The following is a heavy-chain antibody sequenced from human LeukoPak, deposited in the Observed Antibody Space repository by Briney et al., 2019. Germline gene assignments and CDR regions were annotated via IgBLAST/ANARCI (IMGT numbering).Heavy chain of an antibody. CDR1: GVSISSSSAY. Sequence: PSETLSLTCTVSGVSISSSSAYWGWIRQPPGEGLEWIGSIYYSKNTYYNPSLKSRVTISVDTSKNQFSLKLSSVTAADTAVYYCARVGSLGYYDSSGYPCRVPQRYYFDYWGQGTLVTVSS. D-gene: IGHD3-22*01. V-gene: IGHV4-39*07. J-gene: IGHJ4*02. CDR3: ARVGSLGYYDSSGYPCRVPQRYYFDY. CDR2: IYYSKNT.